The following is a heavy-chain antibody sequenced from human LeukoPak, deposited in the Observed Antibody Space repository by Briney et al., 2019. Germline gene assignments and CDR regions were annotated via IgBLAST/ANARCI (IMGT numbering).Heavy chain of an antibody. CDR2: IYSGGST. D-gene: IGHD3-10*01. V-gene: IGHV4-39*07. CDR3: ARDFGPKGFY. J-gene: IGHJ4*02. Sequence: SETLSLTCTVSGGSISSTGSFWGWIRQPPGKGLEWIGSIYSGGSTNYNPSLKSRVTISVDTSKNQFSLKLSSVTAADTAVYYCARDFGPKGFYWGQGTLVTVSS. CDR1: GGSISSTGSF.